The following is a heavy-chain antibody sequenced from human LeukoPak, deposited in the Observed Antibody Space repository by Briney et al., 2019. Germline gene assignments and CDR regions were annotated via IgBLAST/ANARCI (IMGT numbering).Heavy chain of an antibody. V-gene: IGHV3-7*01. CDR3: VNDLARRGGY. Sequence: GGSLRLSCAVSGIIFSDYWMSWVRQAPGKGLEWVANIKHDSSEKYYVDSVKGRLTISRDNAKNSLYLQMNSLRAEDTAVYYCVNDLARRGGYWGQGTLVTVSA. J-gene: IGHJ4*02. D-gene: IGHD3-16*01. CDR2: IKHDSSEK. CDR1: GIIFSDYW.